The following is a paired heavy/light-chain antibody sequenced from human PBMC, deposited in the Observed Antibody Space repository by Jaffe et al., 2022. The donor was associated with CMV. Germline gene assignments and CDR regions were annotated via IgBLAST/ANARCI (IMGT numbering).Heavy chain of an antibody. D-gene: IGHD6-13*01. CDR3: ARGVSSWSRIYYYYYYMDV. CDR1: GFTVSSNY. V-gene: IGHV3-53*02. Sequence: EVQLVETGGGLIQPGGSLRLSCAASGFTVSSNYMSWVRQAPGKGLEWVSVIYSGGSTYYADSVKGRFTISRDNSKNTLYLQMNSLRAEDTAVYYCARGVSSWSRIYYYYYYMDVWGKGTTVTVSS. J-gene: IGHJ6*03. CDR2: IYSGGST.
Light chain of an antibody. CDR2: STS. CDR1: TGAVTSGYY. J-gene: IGLJ3*02. Sequence: QTVVTQEPSLTVSPGGTVTLTCASSTGAVTSGYYPNWFQQKPGQAPRALIYSTSNKHSWTPARFSGSLLGGKAALTLSGVQPEDEAEYYCLLYYGGAQLVFGGGTKLTVL. CDR3: LLYYGGAQLV. V-gene: IGLV7-43*01.